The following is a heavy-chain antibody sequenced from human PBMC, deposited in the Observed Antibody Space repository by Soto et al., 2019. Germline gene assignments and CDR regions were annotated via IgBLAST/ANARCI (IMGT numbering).Heavy chain of an antibody. J-gene: IGHJ4*02. CDR1: GYTFTSYY. CDR3: ARGWRSSGSYPYYFDY. Sequence: ASVKVSCKASGYTFTSYYMHWVRQAPGQGLEWMGIINPSGGSTSYAQKFQGRVTMTRDTSTSTVYMELSSLRSEDTAVYYCARGWRSSGSYPYYFDYWGLGTLVTVSS. V-gene: IGHV1-46*01. D-gene: IGHD1-26*01. CDR2: INPSGGST.